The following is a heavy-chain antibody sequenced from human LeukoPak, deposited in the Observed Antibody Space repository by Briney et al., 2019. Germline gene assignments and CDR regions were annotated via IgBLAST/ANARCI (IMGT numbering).Heavy chain of an antibody. CDR2: INHSGST. J-gene: IGHJ4*02. V-gene: IGHV4-34*01. CDR3: AREGATVTTRYYFDY. CDR1: GGSISSYY. Sequence: SETLSLTCTVSGGSISSYYWSWIRQPPGKGLEWIGEINHSGSTNYNPSLKSRVTISVDTSKNQFSLKLSSVTAADAAVYYCAREGATVTTRYYFDYWGQGTLVTVSS. D-gene: IGHD4-17*01.